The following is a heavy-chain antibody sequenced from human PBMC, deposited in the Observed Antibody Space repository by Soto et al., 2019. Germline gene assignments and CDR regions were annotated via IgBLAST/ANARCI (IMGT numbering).Heavy chain of an antibody. V-gene: IGHV3-21*01. CDR3: ASVTAQTIAARPFFPRDQRPDY. D-gene: IGHD6-6*01. J-gene: IGHJ4*02. CDR1: GFTFSSYS. CDR2: ISSSSSYI. Sequence: EVQLVESGGGLVKPGGSLRLSCAASGFTFSSYSMNWVRQAPGKGLEWVSSISSSSSYIYYADSVKGRFTISRDNAKNSLYLQMNSLRAEDTAVYYCASVTAQTIAARPFFPRDQRPDYWGQGTLVTVSS.